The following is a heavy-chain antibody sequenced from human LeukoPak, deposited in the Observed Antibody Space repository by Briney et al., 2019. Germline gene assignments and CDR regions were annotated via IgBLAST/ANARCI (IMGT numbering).Heavy chain of an antibody. Sequence: PGGSLRLSCAASGFAFSSYAMSWVRQAPGKGLEWVSAISGSGGSTYYADSVKGRFTISRDNSKNTLYLQMNSPRAEDTAVYYCAKGYSGSYSYYFDYWGQGTLVTVSS. CDR3: AKGYSGSYSYYFDY. D-gene: IGHD1-26*01. V-gene: IGHV3-23*01. CDR1: GFAFSSYA. CDR2: ISGSGGST. J-gene: IGHJ4*02.